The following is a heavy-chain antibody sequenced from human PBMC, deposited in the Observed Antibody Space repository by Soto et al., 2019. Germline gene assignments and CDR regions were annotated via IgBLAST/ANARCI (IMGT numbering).Heavy chain of an antibody. D-gene: IGHD3-22*01. CDR2: IYYSGST. CDR1: GGSISSSSYY. J-gene: IGHJ6*02. V-gene: IGHV4-39*01. Sequence: SETLSLTCTVSGGSISSSSYYWGWIRQPPGKGLEWIGSIYYSGSTYYNPSLKSRVTISVDTSKNQFSVKLSSVTAADTAVYYCARHGEGYDSNGYPWSESYYYGMDVWGQGTTVTVSS. CDR3: ARHGEGYDSNGYPWSESYYYGMDV.